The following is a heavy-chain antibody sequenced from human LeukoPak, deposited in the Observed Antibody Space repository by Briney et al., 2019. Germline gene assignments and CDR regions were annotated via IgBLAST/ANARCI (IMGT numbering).Heavy chain of an antibody. J-gene: IGHJ6*02. CDR3: ARGSSGRDSSGWYSYYYYGMDV. CDR2: INAGNGNI. D-gene: IGHD6-19*01. CDR1: GYIFATYT. Sequence: ASVKVSCKASGYIFATYTIHWVRQAPGQRLEWMGWINAGNGNIKYSQKFQGRVTITRDTSASTAYMELSSLRSEDTAVYYCARGSSGRDSSGWYSYYYYGMDVWGQGTTVTVSS. V-gene: IGHV1-3*01.